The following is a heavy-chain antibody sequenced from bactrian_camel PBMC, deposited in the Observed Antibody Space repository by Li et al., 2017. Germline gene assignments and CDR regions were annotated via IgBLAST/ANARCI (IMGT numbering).Heavy chain of an antibody. D-gene: IGHD6*01. Sequence: HVQLVESGGGSVQAGGSLRLSCAASRYMYDNGCVGWFRRAPGKEREGVATIDTDGSTTYTDSVKGRFTISQDSAKSTVCLQLNNLQPEDTATYYCAEGRGSRGEHCYSLNYWGQGTQVTVS. CDR3: AEGRGSRGEHCYSLNY. J-gene: IGHJ4*01. V-gene: IGHV3S53*01. CDR2: IDTDGST. CDR1: RYMYDNGC.